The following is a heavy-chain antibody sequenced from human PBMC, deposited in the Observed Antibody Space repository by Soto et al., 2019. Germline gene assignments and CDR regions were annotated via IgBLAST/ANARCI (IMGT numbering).Heavy chain of an antibody. CDR2: ISYDGSNK. CDR1: GFTFSSYG. Sequence: QVQLVESGGGVVQPGRSLRLSCAASGFTFSSYGMHWVRQAPGKGLEWVAVISYDGSNKYYADSVKGRFTISRDNSKNTLYLQMNSLRAEDTAVYYCAKEAPGKEFGFDPWGEGTLVTVSS. J-gene: IGHJ5*02. V-gene: IGHV3-30*18. CDR3: AKEAPGKEFGFDP.